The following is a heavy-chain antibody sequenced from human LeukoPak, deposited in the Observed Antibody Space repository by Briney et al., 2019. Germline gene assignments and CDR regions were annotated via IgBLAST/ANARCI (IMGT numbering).Heavy chain of an antibody. CDR2: INWNGGST. V-gene: IGHV3-20*04. Sequence: GGSLRLSCAASGFTFSSYGMQWVRQAPGKGLEWVSGINWNGGSTGYADSVKGRFTISRDNAENSLYLQMNSLRAEDTALYYCARVTYYDSLYYFDYWGQGTLVTVSS. CDR1: GFTFSSYG. CDR3: ARVTYYDSLYYFDY. J-gene: IGHJ4*02. D-gene: IGHD5-12*01.